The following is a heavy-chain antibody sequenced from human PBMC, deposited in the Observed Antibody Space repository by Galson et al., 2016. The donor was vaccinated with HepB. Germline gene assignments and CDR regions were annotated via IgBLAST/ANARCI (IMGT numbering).Heavy chain of an antibody. V-gene: IGHV5-51*01. CDR1: GYNFIYYC. CDR3: ARHSRGSSVCGPIAL. D-gene: IGHD5/OR15-5a*01. CDR2: ICPGDSAT. Sequence: QSGAEVKKPGESLKISCQGSGYNFIYYCIAWVRQMLGKGLDWMGIICPGDSATRYSPSFQGQVSFSVDKSNNIAYVQWTSLKDSDAAMYYCARHSRGSSVCGPIALWGQGTLVTVSS. J-gene: IGHJ4*02.